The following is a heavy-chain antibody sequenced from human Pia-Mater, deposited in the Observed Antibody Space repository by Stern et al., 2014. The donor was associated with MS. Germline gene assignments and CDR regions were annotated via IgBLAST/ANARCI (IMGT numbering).Heavy chain of an antibody. D-gene: IGHD6-19*01. J-gene: IGHJ3*02. CDR1: GGTFSIYA. CDR3: ARDIAVAGTWGSAFDI. V-gene: IGHV1-69*06. CDR2: IIPIFGTA. Sequence: VQLVESEAEVKKPGSSVKVSCKASGGTFSIYAISWVRQAPGQGLEWVGGIIPIFGTANYAQKFQGRVTITADKSTSTAYMELSSLRSEDTAVYYCARDIAVAGTWGSAFDIWGQGTMVTVSS.